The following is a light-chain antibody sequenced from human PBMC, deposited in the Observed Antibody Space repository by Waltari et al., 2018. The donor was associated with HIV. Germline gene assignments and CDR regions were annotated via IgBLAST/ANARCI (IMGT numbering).Light chain of an antibody. CDR2: EVS. Sequence: QSALTQPPSASGSPGQSVPISCTGTSSDVGCYSYVSWYQQHPGKAPKLMIYEVSKRPSGVPDRFSGSKSGNTASLTVSGLQAEDEADYYCSSYAGNNNLVFGGGTKLTVL. V-gene: IGLV2-8*01. CDR1: SSDVGCYSY. J-gene: IGLJ2*01. CDR3: SSYAGNNNLV.